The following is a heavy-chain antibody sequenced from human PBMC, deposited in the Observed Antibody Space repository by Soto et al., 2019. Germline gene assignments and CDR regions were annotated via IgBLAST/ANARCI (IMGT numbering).Heavy chain of an antibody. V-gene: IGHV4-59*01. CDR2: IYYSGST. D-gene: IGHD3-3*01. CDR1: GGSISSYY. J-gene: IGHJ3*02. Sequence: QVQLQESGPGLVKPSETLSLTCTVSGGSISSYYWSWIRQPPGKGLEWIGYIYYSGSTNYNPSLKSRFTISVDTSKNQFSLKLSSVTAADTAVYYCARDSPGYDFWSGYYTDAFDIWGQGTMVTVSS. CDR3: ARDSPGYDFWSGYYTDAFDI.